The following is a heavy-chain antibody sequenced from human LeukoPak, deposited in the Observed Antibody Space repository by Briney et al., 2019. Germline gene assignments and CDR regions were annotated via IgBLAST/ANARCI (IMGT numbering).Heavy chain of an antibody. CDR1: GFTFSSYG. Sequence: GGSLRLSCAASGFTFSSYGMSWVRQAPGKGLEWVSGISWNSGSIGYADSVKGRFTISRDNAKNSLYLQMNSLRAEDTALYYCAKDMGITMVRGVNFDYWGQGTLVTVSS. CDR2: ISWNSGSI. D-gene: IGHD3-10*01. V-gene: IGHV3-9*01. CDR3: AKDMGITMVRGVNFDY. J-gene: IGHJ4*02.